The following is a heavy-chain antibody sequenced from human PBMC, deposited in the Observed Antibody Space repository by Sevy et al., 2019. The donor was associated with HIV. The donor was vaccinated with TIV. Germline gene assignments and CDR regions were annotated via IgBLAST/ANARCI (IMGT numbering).Heavy chain of an antibody. CDR1: SGSISTFY. CDR3: AREWVGASRSFDY. V-gene: IGHV4-59*13. J-gene: IGHJ4*02. CDR2: IYSSGIS. Sequence: SETLSLTCTVSSGSISTFYWSWIRQPPGKGLEWIGYIYSSGISNFNPSLKSRVTISLDTSKSQFSLKLTSVTAADTAVYYRAREWVGASRSFDYWGQGTLVTVSS. D-gene: IGHD1-26*01.